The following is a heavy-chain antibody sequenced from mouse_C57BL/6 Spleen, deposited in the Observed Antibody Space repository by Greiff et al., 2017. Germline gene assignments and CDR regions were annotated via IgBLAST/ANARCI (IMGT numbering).Heavy chain of an antibody. CDR1: GYAFSSYW. CDR3: ARSGYYGNYVFFDY. Sequence: QVQLKQSGAELVKPGASVQISCKASGYAFSSYWMNWLKQRPGKGLAWIGQIYPGDGDTNYNGKFKGKATLTADKSSSTAYMQLSSLTSEDSAVYFCARSGYYGNYVFFDYWGQGTTLTVSS. D-gene: IGHD2-1*01. CDR2: IYPGDGDT. V-gene: IGHV1-80*01. J-gene: IGHJ2*01.